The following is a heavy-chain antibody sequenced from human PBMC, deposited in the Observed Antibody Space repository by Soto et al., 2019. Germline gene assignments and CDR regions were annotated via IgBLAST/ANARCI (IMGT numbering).Heavy chain of an antibody. CDR1: GGTFSDLA. D-gene: IGHD5-12*01. J-gene: IGHJ4*02. CDR3: ASERVAEMATGGYFDN. CDR2: IIPLFGTP. V-gene: IGHV1-69*01. Sequence: QVHLVQSGAEVKKPGSSVKVSCKTSGGTFSDLAFSWVRQAPRQGLEWVGGIIPLFGTPNYAREFQGRVSISADESSNTVYKELRSLRSEDTDVYYCASERVAEMATGGYFDNWGQGTLVTVSS.